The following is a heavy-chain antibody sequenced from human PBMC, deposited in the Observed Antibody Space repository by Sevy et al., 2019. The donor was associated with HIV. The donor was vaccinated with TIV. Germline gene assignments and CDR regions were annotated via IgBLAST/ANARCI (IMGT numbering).Heavy chain of an antibody. Sequence: GGSLRLSCAASGFTFSNYAMSWVRQAPGKGLEWVSAISGSGVSTYYADSVKGRFTISRDNSKNTLYLQMNSLRAEDTAVYYCAKDRGSYRGYFDYWGQVTLVTVSS. CDR1: GFTFSNYA. D-gene: IGHD1-26*01. V-gene: IGHV3-23*01. CDR2: ISGSGVST. CDR3: AKDRGSYRGYFDY. J-gene: IGHJ4*02.